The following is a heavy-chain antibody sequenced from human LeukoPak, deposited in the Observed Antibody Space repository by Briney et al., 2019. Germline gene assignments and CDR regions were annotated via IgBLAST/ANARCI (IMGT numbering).Heavy chain of an antibody. Sequence: GGSLRLSCAASGFTFSDYYMSWIRQAPGKGLEWVSYISSSGSTTYYADSVKGRFTISRDNSKNTLYLQMNSLRAEDTAVYYCAKVLSRGIVVVPAAPDFDYWGQGTLVTVSS. V-gene: IGHV3-11*01. CDR3: AKVLSRGIVVVPAAPDFDY. J-gene: IGHJ4*02. D-gene: IGHD2-2*01. CDR2: ISSSGSTT. CDR1: GFTFSDYY.